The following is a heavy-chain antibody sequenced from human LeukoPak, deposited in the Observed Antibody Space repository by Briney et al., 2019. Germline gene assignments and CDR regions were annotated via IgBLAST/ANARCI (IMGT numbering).Heavy chain of an antibody. V-gene: IGHV3-23*01. D-gene: IGHD6-19*01. Sequence: GGSLRLSCAASGFTFSSYAMSWVRQAPGKGLEWVSAISGSGGSTYYADSVKGRFTIFRDNSKNTLYLQMNSLRAEDTAVYYCAKVTAVAGTETSDYYYYGMDVWGQGTTVTVSS. CDR2: ISGSGGST. CDR3: AKVTAVAGTETSDYYYYGMDV. J-gene: IGHJ6*02. CDR1: GFTFSSYA.